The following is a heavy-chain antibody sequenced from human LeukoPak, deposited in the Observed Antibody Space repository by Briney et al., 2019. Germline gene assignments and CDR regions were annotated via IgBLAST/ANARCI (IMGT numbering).Heavy chain of an antibody. J-gene: IGHJ4*02. CDR1: GGSFSGYY. CDR3: ARLNGSSTTLFDY. CDR2: INHSGST. Sequence: PSETLSLTCAVYGGSFSGYYWSWIRQPPGKGLEWIGEINHSGSTNYNPSLKSRVTISVDTSKNQFSLKLSSVTAADTAVYYCARLNGSSTTLFDYWGQGTLVTVSS. D-gene: IGHD1-26*01. V-gene: IGHV4-34*01.